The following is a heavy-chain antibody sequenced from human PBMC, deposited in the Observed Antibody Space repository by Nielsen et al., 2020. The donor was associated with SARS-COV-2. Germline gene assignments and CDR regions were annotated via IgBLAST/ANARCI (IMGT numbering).Heavy chain of an antibody. D-gene: IGHD6-13*01. CDR2: IYSGGST. J-gene: IGHJ4*02. Sequence: GGSLRLSCAASGFTVSSNYMSWVRQAPGKGLEWVSVIYSGGSTYYADSVKGRFTISRDNSKNTLYLQMNSLRDEDTALYYCAKLAAAAPSDYWGQGTLVTVSS. CDR3: AKLAAAAPSDY. CDR1: GFTVSSNY. V-gene: IGHV3-53*05.